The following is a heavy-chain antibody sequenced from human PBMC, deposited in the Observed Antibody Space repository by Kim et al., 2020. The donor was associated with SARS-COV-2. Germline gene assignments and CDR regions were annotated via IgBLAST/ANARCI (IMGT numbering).Heavy chain of an antibody. Sequence: GGSLRLSCAASGFTFSSYSMNWVRQAPGKGLEWVSSISSSSSYIYYADTVKGRFTISRDNAKNSLYLQMNSLRAEDTAVYYCARGLAAAGTKGGGYLGQGTLVTVSP. CDR3: ARGLAAAGTKGGGY. CDR1: GFTFSSYS. D-gene: IGHD6-13*01. J-gene: IGHJ4*02. V-gene: IGHV3-21*01. CDR2: ISSSSSYI.